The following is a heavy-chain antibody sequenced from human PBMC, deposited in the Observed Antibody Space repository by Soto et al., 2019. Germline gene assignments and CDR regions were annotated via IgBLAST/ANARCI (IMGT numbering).Heavy chain of an antibody. J-gene: IGHJ4*01. CDR2: VYFSGST. CDR3: KRDLDIGHRRYGQSNV. CDR1: AGAISSYY. V-gene: IGHV4-59*01. D-gene: IGHD5-12*01. Sequence: SETLSLTCTISAGAISSYYWRWIRQTPGKGLEWIGYVYFSGSTNYNPSPKTRVLISIDTSQNQFSLKLNSVTAADTAVYYCKRDLDIGHRRYGQSNVRGQGTPVAGSS.